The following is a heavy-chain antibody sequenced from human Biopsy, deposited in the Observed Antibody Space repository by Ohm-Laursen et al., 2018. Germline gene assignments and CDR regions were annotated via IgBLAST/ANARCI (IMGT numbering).Heavy chain of an antibody. CDR3: ALGGGSYVNFDY. V-gene: IGHV4-59*01. D-gene: IGHD1-26*01. CDR2: FRFEDRT. CDR1: GGSISSYF. J-gene: IGHJ4*02. Sequence: TLSLTCAVSGGSISSYFWTWIRQPPGKGLEWIGYFRFEDRTSYNSSLKSRVTISADTSKNQFSLRLSSVTAADTAVYYCALGGGSYVNFDYWGQGTLVTVSS.